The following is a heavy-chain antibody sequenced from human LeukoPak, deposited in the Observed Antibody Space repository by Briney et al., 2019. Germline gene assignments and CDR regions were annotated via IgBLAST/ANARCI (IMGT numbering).Heavy chain of an antibody. J-gene: IGHJ4*02. CDR2: IYYSGST. D-gene: IGHD5-12*01. CDR1: GGSISSGDYY. CDR3: ARGPLDSGYTYFDY. V-gene: IGHV4-30-4*01. Sequence: SETLSLTCTVSGGSISSGDYYWSWIRQPPGKGLEWIGYIYYSGSTYYNPSLKSRVTISVDTSKNQFSLKLSSVTAADPAVYYCARGPLDSGYTYFDYWGQGTLVSVAS.